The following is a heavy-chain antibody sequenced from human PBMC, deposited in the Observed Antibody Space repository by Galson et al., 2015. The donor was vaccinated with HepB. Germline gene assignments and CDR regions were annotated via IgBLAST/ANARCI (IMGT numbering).Heavy chain of an antibody. J-gene: IGHJ5*02. CDR3: ARRTDSWFDP. Sequence: LSLTCTVSGGSISSGGYFWNWIRQHPGKGLEWIGYIYHSGSTSYNPSLKSRVSISVDTSKNQFSLSLRSVTAADTAVYYCARRTDSWFDPWGQGTLVTVSS. CDR1: GGSISSGGYF. D-gene: IGHD2-15*01. CDR2: IYHSGST. V-gene: IGHV4-31*03.